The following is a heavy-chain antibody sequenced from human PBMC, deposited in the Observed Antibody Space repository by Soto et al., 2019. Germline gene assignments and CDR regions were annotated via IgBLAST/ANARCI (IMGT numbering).Heavy chain of an antibody. V-gene: IGHV4-59*01. Sequence: SETLSLTCTVSGGSISSYYWSWIQQPPGKXLEWIGNIYYSGSTNYNPSLKSRVTISVDTSKNQFSLKLSSVTAADTAVYYCARGGGYDFWSGPSYYYYGMDVWGQGTTVTVSS. CDR3: ARGGGYDFWSGPSYYYYGMDV. CDR2: IYYSGST. CDR1: GGSISSYY. J-gene: IGHJ6*02. D-gene: IGHD3-3*01.